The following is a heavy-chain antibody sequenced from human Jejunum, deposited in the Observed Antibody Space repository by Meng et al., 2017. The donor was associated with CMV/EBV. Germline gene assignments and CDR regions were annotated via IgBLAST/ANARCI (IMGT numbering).Heavy chain of an antibody. CDR2: ISRGNGQT. V-gene: IGHV1-18*04. Sequence: QVQLVRSGGEVKKPGASVKFSCKSSGYTFTDHNIGWVRQAPGQGLEWVGWISRGNGQTVYGHKVQGRVTVTTDTSTSTAYMELRSLRSDDTAMYYCARDVWGFDYWGQGTLVTVSS. CDR1: GYTFTDHN. CDR3: ARDVWGFDY. D-gene: IGHD7-27*01. J-gene: IGHJ4*02.